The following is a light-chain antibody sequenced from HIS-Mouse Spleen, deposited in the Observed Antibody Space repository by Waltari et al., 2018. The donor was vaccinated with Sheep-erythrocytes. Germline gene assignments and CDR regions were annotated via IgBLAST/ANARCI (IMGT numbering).Light chain of an antibody. CDR3: QQFNNYPRT. CDR1: QGISSA. CDR2: DAS. Sequence: AIQLTQSPSSLSASVGDRVTITCRASQGISSALAWYQQKTGKAPKLLIYDASSLESGFPSRFSGSGSGTDFTLTISSLQPEDFATYYCQQFNNYPRTFGQGTKVEIK. J-gene: IGKJ1*01. V-gene: IGKV1D-13*01.